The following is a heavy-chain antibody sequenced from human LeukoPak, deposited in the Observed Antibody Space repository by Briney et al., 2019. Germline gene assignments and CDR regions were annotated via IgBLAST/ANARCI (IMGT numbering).Heavy chain of an antibody. D-gene: IGHD3-22*01. V-gene: IGHV3-30*02. CDR1: GFTFSNYA. CDR2: IRYDGSHT. CDR3: AKVYFHYYDSSVYDY. J-gene: IGHJ4*02. Sequence: GGSLRLSCAASGFTFSNYAIHWVRQAPGKGLEWVAFIRYDGSHTYHVDSVKGRFTISRDNSKNTLYLQMNSLRAEDTAVYYCAKVYFHYYDSSVYDYWGQGTLVTVSS.